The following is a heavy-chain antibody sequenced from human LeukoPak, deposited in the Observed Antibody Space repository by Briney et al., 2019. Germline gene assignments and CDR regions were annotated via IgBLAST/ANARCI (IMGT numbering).Heavy chain of an antibody. CDR1: GYTFTGYY. V-gene: IGHV1-2*04. CDR3: VAGYALSGFDC. D-gene: IGHD5-12*01. J-gene: IGHJ4*02. Sequence: ASVKVSCKASGYTFTGYYMHWVRQAPGQGLEWMGWINPNSGGTNYAQKFQGWVTMTRDTSISTAYMELSRLRSDDTAVYFCVAGYALSGFDCWGQGTLVTVSS. CDR2: INPNSGGT.